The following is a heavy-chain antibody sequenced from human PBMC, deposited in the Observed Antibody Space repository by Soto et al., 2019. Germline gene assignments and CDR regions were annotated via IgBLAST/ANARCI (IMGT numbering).Heavy chain of an antibody. D-gene: IGHD4-17*01. Sequence: PGGSLRLSCAASGYPFHNYWMHWVRQAPGKGLVWVSRINGAGDTTTYADSVRGRFIVSRDNAENTVYLQMNSLRADDTGVYYCAKNITVTTPHYGMDVWGQGTTVTVS. CDR3: AKNITVTTPHYGMDV. CDR2: INGAGDTT. V-gene: IGHV3-74*03. CDR1: GYPFHNYW. J-gene: IGHJ6*02.